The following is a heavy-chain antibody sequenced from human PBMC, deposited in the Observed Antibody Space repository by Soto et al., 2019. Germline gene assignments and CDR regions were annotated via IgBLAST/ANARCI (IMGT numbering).Heavy chain of an antibody. J-gene: IGHJ6*02. Sequence: QVQLVESGGGVVQPGRSLRLSCAASGFTFSNNAMDWVRQAPGKGLEWVAVISYDGSNKYIAESVKGRFTISRDKSKNTLFLQMNSLRAEDTDVYYCASGTTTSAFSAMDVWGQGTTVTVSS. CDR3: ASGTTTSAFSAMDV. V-gene: IGHV3-30-3*01. D-gene: IGHD1-1*01. CDR2: ISYDGSNK. CDR1: GFTFSNNA.